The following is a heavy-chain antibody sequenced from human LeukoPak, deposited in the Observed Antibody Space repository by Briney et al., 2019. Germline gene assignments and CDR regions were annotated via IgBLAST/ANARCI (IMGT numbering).Heavy chain of an antibody. Sequence: ASVKVSCKASGYTFIGYYMHWVRQAPGQGLEWMGWINPDSGATKYAQKFQGRVTMTRDTSISTAYMELSRLRPDDTAVYYCARQQQLAIDYWGQGTLVTVSS. D-gene: IGHD6-13*01. J-gene: IGHJ4*02. V-gene: IGHV1-2*02. CDR1: GYTFIGYY. CDR3: ARQQQLAIDY. CDR2: INPDSGAT.